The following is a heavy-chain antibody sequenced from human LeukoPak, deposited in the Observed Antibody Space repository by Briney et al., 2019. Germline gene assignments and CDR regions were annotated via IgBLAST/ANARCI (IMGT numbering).Heavy chain of an antibody. CDR2: ISTSSTYR. V-gene: IGHV3-21*01. J-gene: IGHJ4*02. D-gene: IGHD3-10*02. Sequence: GGSLRLSCAASGFTFSSYSMSWVRQAPGKGLEWVSGISTSSTYRLYADSVKGRFTISRDNTKSSLYLEMNSLRAEDTAVYYCARDLDCSGNYGFDWWRQGILVTVST. CDR1: GFTFSSYS. CDR3: ARDLDCSGNYGFDW.